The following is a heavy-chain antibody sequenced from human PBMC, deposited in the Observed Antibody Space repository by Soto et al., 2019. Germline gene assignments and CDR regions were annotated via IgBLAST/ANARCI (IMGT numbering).Heavy chain of an antibody. CDR1: GFTFSDYF. CDR3: ARWGVDDFWSGYYSDY. V-gene: IGHV3-11*01. Sequence: QVQLVESGGGLVKPGGSLRLSCAASGFTFSDYFMSWIRQAPGKVLEWVSSISSSDSTIYYADSVKGRFTISRDNARNSLYMQMNSLRAEEAAVYYCARWGVDDFWSGYYSDYWGQGTLVTVSS. J-gene: IGHJ4*02. D-gene: IGHD3-3*01. CDR2: ISSSDSTI.